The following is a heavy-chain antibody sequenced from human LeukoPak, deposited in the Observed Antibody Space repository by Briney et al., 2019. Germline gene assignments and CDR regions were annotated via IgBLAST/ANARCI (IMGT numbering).Heavy chain of an antibody. D-gene: IGHD6-13*01. CDR2: IKQDGSEK. CDR1: GFIFSSYW. J-gene: IGHJ4*02. V-gene: IGHV3-7*03. CDR3: ARDGPAAGLYFDY. Sequence: GTSLRLSCAASGFIFSSYWMNWIRQTPGKGLEWVASIKQDGSEKYYVDAVQGRFTISRDNAKNSLYLQMNSLRAEDTAVYYCARDGPAAGLYFDYWGQGMLVTVSS.